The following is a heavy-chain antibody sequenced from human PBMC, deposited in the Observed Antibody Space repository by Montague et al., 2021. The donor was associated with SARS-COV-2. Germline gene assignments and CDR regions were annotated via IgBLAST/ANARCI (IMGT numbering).Heavy chain of an antibody. Sequence: SETLFLTCSVSGDSIRSSGYYWGWIRQPPGKGLEWIGTVYYSGSTNYNPSLKSRVTMPVDTSKNQFSLELRSVTAADTAVYYCARLGFVELWLNLGWFDPGGQGTLVTASS. J-gene: IGHJ5*02. CDR1: GDSIRSSGYY. CDR3: ARLGFVELWLNLGWFDP. D-gene: IGHD3-16*02. CDR2: VYYSGST. V-gene: IGHV4-39*01.